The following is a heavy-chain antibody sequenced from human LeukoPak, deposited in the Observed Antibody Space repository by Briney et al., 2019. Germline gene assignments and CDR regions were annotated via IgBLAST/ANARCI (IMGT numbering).Heavy chain of an antibody. Sequence: PGGSLRLSCAASGFTFSSYSMNWVRQAPGKGLEWVSSISSSSSYIYYADSVKGRFTISRDNSQSTLYLQMNSLRAEDTAMYYCARARNNYDSSGYSALDYWGQGTLVTVSS. CDR2: ISSSSSYI. V-gene: IGHV3-21*01. CDR3: ARARNNYDSSGYSALDY. D-gene: IGHD3-22*01. CDR1: GFTFSSYS. J-gene: IGHJ4*02.